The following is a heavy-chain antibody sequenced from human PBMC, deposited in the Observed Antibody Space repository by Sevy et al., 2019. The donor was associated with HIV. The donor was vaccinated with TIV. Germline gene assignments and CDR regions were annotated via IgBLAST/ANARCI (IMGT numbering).Heavy chain of an antibody. CDR3: TRALATVVTPEYYFDS. Sequence: GGSLRLSCTASGFTFGDYAMSWFRQAPGKGLEWVAFIRRNSYEPYGGTTEYAASVKGRFTISSDDSKSIAYLQMNSLKNEDTAFYYCTRALATVVTPEYYFDSWGQGTLVTVSS. CDR2: IRRNSYEPYGGTT. J-gene: IGHJ4*02. D-gene: IGHD4-17*01. CDR1: GFTFGDYA. V-gene: IGHV3-49*03.